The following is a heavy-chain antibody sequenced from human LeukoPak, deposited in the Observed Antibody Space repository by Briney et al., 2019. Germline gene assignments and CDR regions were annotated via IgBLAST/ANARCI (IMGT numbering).Heavy chain of an antibody. CDR2: IYYSGST. Sequence: PSETLSLTCTVSGGSISSGDYFWSWIRQHPGKGLEWIGYIYYSGSTYYNPSLKSRVAISVDTSKNQFSLKLSSVTAADTAVYYCARGHGGSNGYYYYYYMDVWGKGTTVTVSS. D-gene: IGHD6-25*01. V-gene: IGHV4-31*03. J-gene: IGHJ6*03. CDR1: GGSISSGDYF. CDR3: ARGHGGSNGYYYYYYMDV.